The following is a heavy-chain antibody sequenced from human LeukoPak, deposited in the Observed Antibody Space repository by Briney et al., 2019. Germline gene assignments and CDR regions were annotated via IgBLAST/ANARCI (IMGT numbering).Heavy chain of an antibody. V-gene: IGHV4-34*01. CDR3: ARVVVAPSYRYYYYGMDV. D-gene: IGHD2-2*01. CDR2: INHSGST. J-gene: IGHJ6*02. CDR1: GGSFSGYY. Sequence: SETLSLTCAVYGGSFSGYYWSWIRQPPGKGLEWIGEINHSGSTNYNPSLKSRVTISVDTSKNQFSLKLSSVTAADTAVCYCARVVVAPSYRYYYYGMDVWGQGTTVTVSS.